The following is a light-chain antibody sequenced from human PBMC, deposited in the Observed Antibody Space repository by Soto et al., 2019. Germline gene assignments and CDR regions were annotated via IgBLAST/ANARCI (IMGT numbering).Light chain of an antibody. CDR2: KAS. CDR3: QQYNTYLPT. J-gene: IGKJ1*01. V-gene: IGKV1-5*03. CDR1: QSISSW. Sequence: DIQMTQSPSTLSAFLGDRVTITCRASQSISSWLAWYQQKPGEAPKFLIYKASTLESGVPSRFRCSGFWRGLALAISSLQPDDFATYYCQQYNTYLPTLGQGAKVDIK.